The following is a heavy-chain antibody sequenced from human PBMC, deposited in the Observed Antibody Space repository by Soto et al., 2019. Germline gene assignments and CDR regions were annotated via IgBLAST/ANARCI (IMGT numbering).Heavy chain of an antibody. V-gene: IGHV3-73*01. CDR3: TRHYNDYVWGSYRYSQPFDYFDY. D-gene: IGHD3-16*02. Sequence: GGSLRLSCAASGFTFSGSAMHWVRQASGKGLEWVGRIRSKANSCATAYAASVKGRFTISRDDSKNTAYLQMNSLKTEDTAVYYCTRHYNDYVWGSYRYSQPFDYFDYWGQGTLVTVSS. CDR1: GFTFSGSA. J-gene: IGHJ4*02. CDR2: IRSKANSCAT.